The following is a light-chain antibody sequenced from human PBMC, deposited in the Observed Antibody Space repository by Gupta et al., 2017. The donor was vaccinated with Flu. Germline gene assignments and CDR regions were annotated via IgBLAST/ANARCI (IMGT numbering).Light chain of an antibody. Sequence: SITISCTGTSSDVGGYNYVSWYQQHPDKTPKLMIYEVSNRPTGVSNRFSGSKSGNTASLTISGPQAEDEADYYCSSYTSSSTLVFGGGTKLTVL. CDR2: EVS. CDR1: SSDVGGYNY. V-gene: IGLV2-14*01. J-gene: IGLJ2*01. CDR3: SSYTSSSTLV.